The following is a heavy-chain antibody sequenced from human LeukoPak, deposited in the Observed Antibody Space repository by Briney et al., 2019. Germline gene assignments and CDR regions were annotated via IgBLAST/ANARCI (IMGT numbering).Heavy chain of an antibody. CDR1: GYTFTGYY. V-gene: IGHV1-2*02. CDR2: INPNSGGT. J-gene: IGHJ4*02. D-gene: IGHD1-26*01. Sequence: ASVKVSCKASGYTFTGYYMHWVRQAPGQGLEWMGWINPNSGGTNYAQKFQGRVTTTRDTSISTAYMELSRLRSDDTAVYYCASHRSSGRKAYDEYWGQGTLVTVSS. CDR3: ASHRSSGRKAYDEY.